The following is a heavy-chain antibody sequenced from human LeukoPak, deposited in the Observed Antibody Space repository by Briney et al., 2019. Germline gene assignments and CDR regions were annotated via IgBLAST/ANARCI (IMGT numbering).Heavy chain of an antibody. CDR3: VRDTRSGSFFDY. CDR2: ISNSGSTV. CDR1: GFTFSSYW. V-gene: IGHV3-48*04. Sequence: GGSLRLSCAASGFTFSSYWMHWVRQAPGKGLEWVSYISNSGSTVYYADSVKGRFTISRDNAKNSLYLQMNSLRAEDTAIYYCVRDTRSGSFFDYWGQGTLVTVSS. D-gene: IGHD3-10*01. J-gene: IGHJ4*02.